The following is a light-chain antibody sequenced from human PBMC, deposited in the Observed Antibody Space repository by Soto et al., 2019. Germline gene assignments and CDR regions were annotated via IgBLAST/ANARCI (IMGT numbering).Light chain of an antibody. CDR2: EVS. V-gene: IGLV2-14*01. Sequence: QSALTQPASVSGSPGQSITISCTGTSSDVGGYNYVSWYQQHPGKAPKRMIYEVSNRPSGVSNRFSGSKSGNTASLTISGLQAEDEADYYCSSFTRINPWVFGGGTKVTVL. CDR3: SSFTRINPWV. CDR1: SSDVGGYNY. J-gene: IGLJ3*02.